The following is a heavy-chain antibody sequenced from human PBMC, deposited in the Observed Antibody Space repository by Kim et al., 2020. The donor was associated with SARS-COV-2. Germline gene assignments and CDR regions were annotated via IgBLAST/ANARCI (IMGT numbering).Heavy chain of an antibody. J-gene: IGHJ4*02. CDR2: ISYDGSNK. D-gene: IGHD6-13*01. V-gene: IGHV3-30*18. CDR1: GFTFSSYG. CDR3: AKDAAAADIDY. Sequence: GGSLRLSCAASGFTFSSYGMHWVRQAPGKGLEWVAVISYDGSNKYYADSVKGRFTISRDNSKNTLYLQMNSLRAEDTAVYYCAKDAAAADIDYWGQGTLVTVSS.